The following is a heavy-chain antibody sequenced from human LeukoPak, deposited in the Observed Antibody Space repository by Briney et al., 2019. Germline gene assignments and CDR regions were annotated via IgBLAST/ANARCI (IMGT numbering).Heavy chain of an antibody. CDR1: GFTFSSYA. D-gene: IGHD6-6*01. CDR3: AKSPYSTSSMAWFDP. V-gene: IGHV3-23*01. CDR2: ISGSGTST. J-gene: IGHJ5*02. Sequence: GGSLRLSCAASGFTFSSYAMSWVRQAPGKGLECVSGISGSGTSTYYADSVKGRFTISRDNSNNRLYLQMNSLRAEDTAVYCCAKSPYSTSSMAWFDPWGQGTLVTVSS.